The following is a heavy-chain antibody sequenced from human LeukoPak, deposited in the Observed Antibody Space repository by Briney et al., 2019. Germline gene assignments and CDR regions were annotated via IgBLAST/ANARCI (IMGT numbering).Heavy chain of an antibody. CDR2: INPNSGGT. V-gene: IGHV1-2*04. D-gene: IGHD6-13*01. CDR1: GYTFTGYY. CDR3: ARGLKAEGIAGPPFDY. J-gene: IGHJ4*02. Sequence: ASVKVSCKASGYTFTGYYMHWVRQAPGQGLEWMGWINPNSGGTNYAQKFQGWVTMTRDTSISTAYMELSRLRSDDTAVYYCARGLKAEGIAGPPFDYWGQGTLVTVSS.